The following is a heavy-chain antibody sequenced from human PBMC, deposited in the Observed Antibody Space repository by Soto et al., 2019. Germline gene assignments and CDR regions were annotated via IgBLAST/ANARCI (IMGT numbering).Heavy chain of an antibody. CDR2: SSAYSGNT. J-gene: IGHJ5*02. D-gene: IGHD2-21*02. Sequence: QVQLVQSGAEVKKPGASVKVSCKASGYAFTSYCISWVRQAPGQGLEWLGWSSAYSGNTNYAQKLQGRVNMTTDTSTSTAYMELRSLRSDDTAVYYCARDKGAYCGGDCSSSWFDPWCPGPLFTVSS. CDR1: GYAFTSYC. CDR3: ARDKGAYCGGDCSSSWFDP. V-gene: IGHV1-18*01.